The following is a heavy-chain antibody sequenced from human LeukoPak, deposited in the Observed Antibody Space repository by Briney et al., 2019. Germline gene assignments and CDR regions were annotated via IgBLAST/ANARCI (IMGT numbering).Heavy chain of an antibody. V-gene: IGHV3-7*01. CDR3: ARDPPVAVTGPSLDY. CDR2: IKQDGSEK. J-gene: IGHJ4*02. D-gene: IGHD6-19*01. Sequence: GGSLRLSCAASGFTFSSYWMSWVRQAPGKGQEWVANIKQDGSEKYYVDSVKGRFTISRDNAKNSLYLQMNSLRAEDTAVYYCARDPPVAVTGPSLDYWGQGTLVTVSS. CDR1: GFTFSSYW.